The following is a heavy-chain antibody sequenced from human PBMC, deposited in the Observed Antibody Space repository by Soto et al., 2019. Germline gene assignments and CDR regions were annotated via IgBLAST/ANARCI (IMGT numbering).Heavy chain of an antibody. J-gene: IGHJ4*02. Sequence: QVQLVESGGGVVQPGRSLRLSCAASGFTFSSYGMHWVRQAPGKGLEWVAVISYDGSNKYYVDSVKGRFTISRDNSKNTLYLQMNSLRAEDTAVYYCAKERIAVAGTLDYWGQGTLVTVSS. V-gene: IGHV3-30*18. CDR3: AKERIAVAGTLDY. CDR2: ISYDGSNK. CDR1: GFTFSSYG. D-gene: IGHD6-19*01.